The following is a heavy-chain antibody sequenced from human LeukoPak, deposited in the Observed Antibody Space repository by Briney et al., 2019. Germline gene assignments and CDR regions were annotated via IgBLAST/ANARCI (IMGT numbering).Heavy chain of an antibody. CDR3: VRSGYYFDSSGYYMADY. CDR1: GFSFRSYW. D-gene: IGHD3-22*01. CDR2: ISSDGNTT. J-gene: IGHJ4*02. V-gene: IGHV3-74*01. Sequence: GGSLRLSCAASGFSFRSYWMHWVRQLPGKGLVWVSRISSDGNTTGYADSVKGRFTISRDNAKNSLFLQMNSLRAEDTAVYYCVRSGYYFDSSGYYMADYWGQGTLVTVSS.